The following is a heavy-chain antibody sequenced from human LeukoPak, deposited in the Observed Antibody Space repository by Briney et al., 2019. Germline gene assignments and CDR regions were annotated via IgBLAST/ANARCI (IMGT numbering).Heavy chain of an antibody. D-gene: IGHD3-22*01. CDR3: ARETDDSSGYSYPYYYYCMDV. CDR2: IYTSGSP. Sequence: SETLSLTCPLSGGSISRGRHYWRWIRQPTGKGLECIGRIYTSGSPNQNPSQKSRDHISVDTSKNQFSRKLSSVPAADTAVYYCARETDDSSGYSYPYYYYCMDVWGQGTTVTVSS. CDR1: GGSISRGRHY. V-gene: IGHV4-61*02. J-gene: IGHJ6*02.